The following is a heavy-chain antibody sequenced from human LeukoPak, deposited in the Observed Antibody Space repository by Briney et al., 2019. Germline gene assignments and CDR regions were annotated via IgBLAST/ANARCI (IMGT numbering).Heavy chain of an antibody. CDR3: ARDLGYSGYDEGGDWFDP. Sequence: ASVKVSCKASGGTFSSYAISWVRQAPGQGLEWMGGIIPIFGTANYAQKFQGRVTITADESTSTAYMELSSLRSEDTAVYYCARDLGYSGYDEGGDWFDPWGQGTLVTVSS. J-gene: IGHJ5*02. D-gene: IGHD5-12*01. CDR1: GGTFSSYA. CDR2: IIPIFGTA. V-gene: IGHV1-69*13.